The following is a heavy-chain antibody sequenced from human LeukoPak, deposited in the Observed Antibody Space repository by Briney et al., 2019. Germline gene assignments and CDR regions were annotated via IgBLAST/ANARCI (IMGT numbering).Heavy chain of an antibody. D-gene: IGHD2-15*01. CDR3: AREDRYCSGGSCYSSFAFDI. J-gene: IGHJ3*02. V-gene: IGHV4-61*02. Sequence: PSETLSLTCTVSGGSISSGSYYWSWIRQPAGKGLEWIGRIYTSGSTNYNPSLKSRVTISVDTSKNQFSLKLSSVTAADTAVYYCAREDRYCSGGSCYSSFAFDIWGQGTMVTVSS. CDR2: IYTSGST. CDR1: GGSISSGSYY.